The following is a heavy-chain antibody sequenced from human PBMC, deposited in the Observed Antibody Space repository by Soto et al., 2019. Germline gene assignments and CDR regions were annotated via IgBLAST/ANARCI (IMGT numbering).Heavy chain of an antibody. V-gene: IGHV3-66*01. CDR2: ISNRGDT. CDR1: GFIVSDTY. CDR3: AREPRYCRGGSCSITGDAYDI. D-gene: IGHD2-15*01. Sequence: EVQLVESGGGLVQPGGSLRLSCTASGFIVSDTYVNWVRQAPGKGLEWVSVISNRGDTHYPDSVRGRFSLSRDISDNTLHLQMNNLRVEDTAVYYCAREPRYCRGGSCSITGDAYDIWGQGTMVTVSS. J-gene: IGHJ3*02.